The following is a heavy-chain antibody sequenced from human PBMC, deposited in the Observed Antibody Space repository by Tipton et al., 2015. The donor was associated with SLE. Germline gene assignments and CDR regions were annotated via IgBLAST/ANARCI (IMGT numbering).Heavy chain of an antibody. CDR3: ARDVGGGSYH. J-gene: IGHJ1*01. V-gene: IGHV4-34*09. Sequence: TLSLTCAVYGGSFSGYYWSWIRQPPGKGLEWIGEINHSGSTNYNPSLKSRVTISVDTYKNQFSLKLSSVTAADTAVYYCARDVGGGSYHWGQGTLVSVSS. CDR2: INHSGST. D-gene: IGHD1-26*01. CDR1: GGSFSGYY.